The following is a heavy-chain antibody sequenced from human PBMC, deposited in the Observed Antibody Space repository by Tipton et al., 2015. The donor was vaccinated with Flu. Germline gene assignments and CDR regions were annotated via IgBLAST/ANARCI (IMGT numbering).Heavy chain of an antibody. V-gene: IGHV4-34*01. CDR1: GGSFSGYY. J-gene: IGHJ4*02. CDR3: ARVGSAAAGTN. D-gene: IGHD6-13*01. CDR2: INHSGST. Sequence: LRLSCAVYGGSFSGYYWSWIRQPPGKGLEWIGEINHSGSTNYNPSLKSRVTISVDTSKNQFSLKLSSVTAADTAVYYCARVGSAAAGTNWGQGTLVTVFS.